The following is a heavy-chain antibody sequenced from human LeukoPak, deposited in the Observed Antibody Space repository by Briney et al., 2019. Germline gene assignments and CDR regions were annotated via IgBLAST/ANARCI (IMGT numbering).Heavy chain of an antibody. V-gene: IGHV3-23*01. CDR3: AKTSLLGDYFDY. J-gene: IGHJ4*02. D-gene: IGHD3-16*01. CDR1: GFTFSSYA. Sequence: PGGSLRLSCAGSGFTFSSYAMSWVRQAPGKGLEWVSAISGSGGSTYYADSVKGRFTISRDNSKNTLYLQMNSLRAEDTAVYYCAKTSLLGDYFDYWGQGTLVTVSS. CDR2: ISGSGGST.